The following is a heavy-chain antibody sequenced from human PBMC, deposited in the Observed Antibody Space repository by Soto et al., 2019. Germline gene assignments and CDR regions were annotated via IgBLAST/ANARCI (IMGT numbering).Heavy chain of an antibody. CDR2: ISGSGGST. D-gene: IGHD3-10*01. CDR3: AKVAAPLGEFFDY. Sequence: EVQLLESGGGLVQPGGSLRLSCAASGFTFSSYAMSWVRQAPGKGLEWVSAISGSGGSTYYADSVKGRFTISRDNSKNTLDVQMNSLRAEETAVYYCAKVAAPLGEFFDYWGQGTLVTVSS. V-gene: IGHV3-23*01. J-gene: IGHJ4*02. CDR1: GFTFSSYA.